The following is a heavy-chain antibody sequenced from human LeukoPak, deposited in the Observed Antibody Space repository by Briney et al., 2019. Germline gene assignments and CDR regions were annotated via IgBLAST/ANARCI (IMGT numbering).Heavy chain of an antibody. CDR1: GFSISSYE. V-gene: IGHV3-48*03. D-gene: IGHD1-7*01. J-gene: IGHJ6*03. CDR3: ARVELAPYYYYMDV. Sequence: GGSLTLSCAASGFSISSYEMNWLRQAPGKGLEWVSHISSCGSTILYADSVKGRFTISRDNAKNSLYLQMNSLRAEDTAVYYCARVELAPYYYYMDVWGKGTTVTVSS. CDR2: ISSCGSTI.